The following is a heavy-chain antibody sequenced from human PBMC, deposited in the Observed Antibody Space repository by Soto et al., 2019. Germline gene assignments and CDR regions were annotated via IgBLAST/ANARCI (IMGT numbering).Heavy chain of an antibody. CDR3: ARVPYY. D-gene: IGHD2-2*01. CDR1: GGSISSGGYS. Sequence: TSETLSLTCAVSGGSISSGGYSWSWIRQPPGKGLEWIGYMYHSGSTYYNPSLKSRVTISIDRSKNQFSLKLSSVTAADTAVYYSARVPYYWGQGTLVTVSS. V-gene: IGHV4-30-2*01. J-gene: IGHJ4*02. CDR2: MYHSGST.